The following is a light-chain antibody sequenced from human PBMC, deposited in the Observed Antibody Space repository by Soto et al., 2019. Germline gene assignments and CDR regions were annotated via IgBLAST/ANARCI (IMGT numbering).Light chain of an antibody. V-gene: IGKV3-20*01. Sequence: EIVLTQSPGTLSLSPGERATLSCRASQSVSGNYLAWYQQKPRQSPRLLIYGSSDRATGIPDRFSGSGSGTDFTLIITRVEPDDFAVYYCQQYGSSPPYTFGQGTKLEIK. CDR3: QQYGSSPPYT. CDR1: QSVSGNY. J-gene: IGKJ2*01. CDR2: GSS.